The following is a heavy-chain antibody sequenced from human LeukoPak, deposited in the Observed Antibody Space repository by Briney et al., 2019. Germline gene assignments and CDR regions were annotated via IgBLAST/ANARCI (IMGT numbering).Heavy chain of an antibody. V-gene: IGHV7-4-1*02. J-gene: IGHJ6*02. CDR1: GYTFTSYA. CDR2: INTNTGNP. D-gene: IGHD2-2*03. CDR3: ALLDIVVVPAANWAGIYYYGMDV. Sequence: ASVKVSCKASGYTFTSYAMNWVRQAPGQGLEWMGWINTNTGNPTYAQGFTGRFVFSFDTSVSTAYLQISSLKAEDTAVYYCALLDIVVVPAANWAGIYYYGMDVWGQGTTVTVSS.